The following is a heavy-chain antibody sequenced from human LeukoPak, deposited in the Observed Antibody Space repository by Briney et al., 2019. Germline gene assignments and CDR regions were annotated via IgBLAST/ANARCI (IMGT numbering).Heavy chain of an antibody. J-gene: IGHJ4*02. V-gene: IGHV3-7*01. CDR3: ARASNLWPPPDY. Sequence: GGSLRLSCAASGFTFSSYWMSWVRQAPGKGLEWVANIKQDGSEKYYVDSVKGRFTISRDNAKNSLYLQKNSLSAEDTAVYYCARASNLWPPPDYWGQGTLVTVSS. D-gene: IGHD3-10*01. CDR2: IKQDGSEK. CDR1: GFTFSSYW.